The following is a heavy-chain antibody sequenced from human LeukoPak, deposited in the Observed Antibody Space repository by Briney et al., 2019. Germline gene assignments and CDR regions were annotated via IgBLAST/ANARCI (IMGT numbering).Heavy chain of an antibody. Sequence: ASVKVSCKVSGYTLTELSMHWVRQAPGKGLEWMGGFDPEDGETIYAQKFQGRVTMTEDTSTDTVYMELSSLRSEDTAVYYCATSPPYSSSSVTYYYYGMDVWGQGTTVTVSS. J-gene: IGHJ6*02. CDR3: ATSPPYSSSSVTYYYYGMDV. D-gene: IGHD6-6*01. CDR1: GYTLTELS. CDR2: FDPEDGET. V-gene: IGHV1-24*01.